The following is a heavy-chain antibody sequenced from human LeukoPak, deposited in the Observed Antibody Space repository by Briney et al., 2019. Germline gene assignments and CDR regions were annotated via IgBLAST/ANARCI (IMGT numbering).Heavy chain of an antibody. CDR2: ISGSGGST. V-gene: IGHV3-23*01. J-gene: IGHJ6*04. CDR3: AELGITMIGGV. Sequence: GGSLRLSCAASGFTFSSYAMSWVRQAPGKGLEWVSAISGSGGSTYYAGSVKGRFTISRDNSQNTLYLQMNSLRAEDTAVYYCAELGITMIGGVWGKGTTVTISS. D-gene: IGHD3-10*02. CDR1: GFTFSSYA.